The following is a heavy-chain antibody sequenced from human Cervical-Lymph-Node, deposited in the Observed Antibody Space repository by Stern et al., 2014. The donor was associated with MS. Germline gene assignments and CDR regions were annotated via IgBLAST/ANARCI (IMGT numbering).Heavy chain of an antibody. V-gene: IGHV1-18*01. J-gene: IGHJ4*02. CDR3: ARAYEGDY. Sequence: QEQLVQSGAEVTKPGASVKVSCKASGYTFTSYGFSWVRQAPGPGLEWVGWISVYSGNTNYARKFQGRVTLTTDTSTSTVYMELTNLRSDDTAVYYCARAYEGDYWGQGTLVTVSS. CDR2: ISVYSGNT. CDR1: GYTFTSYG. D-gene: IGHD3-3*01.